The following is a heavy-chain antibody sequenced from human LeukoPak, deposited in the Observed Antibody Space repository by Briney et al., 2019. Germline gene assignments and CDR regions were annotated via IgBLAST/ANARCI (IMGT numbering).Heavy chain of an antibody. CDR3: ARALTYSSSSVSAFDI. CDR1: GGSISSGGYS. J-gene: IGHJ3*02. Sequence: PSQTLSLTCAVSGGSISSGGYSWSWIRQPPGKGLEWIGYIYHSGSTYYNPSLKSRVTISVDTSKNQFSLKLSSVTAADTAVYYCARALTYSSSSVSAFDIWGQGTKDTVSS. V-gene: IGHV4-30-2*01. D-gene: IGHD6-13*01. CDR2: IYHSGST.